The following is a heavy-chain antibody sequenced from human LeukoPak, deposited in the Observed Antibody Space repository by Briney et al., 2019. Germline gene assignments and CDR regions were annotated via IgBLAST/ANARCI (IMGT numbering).Heavy chain of an antibody. Sequence: SETLSLTCTVSGGSISSSSYYWGWIRQPPGKGLEWIGSIYYSGSTYYNPSLKSRVTISVDTSKNQFSLKLSSVTAADTAVYYCASNEYSSAYWGQGTLVTVSS. V-gene: IGHV4-39*07. CDR1: GGSISSSSYY. CDR2: IYYSGST. CDR3: ASNEYSSAY. J-gene: IGHJ4*02. D-gene: IGHD6-19*01.